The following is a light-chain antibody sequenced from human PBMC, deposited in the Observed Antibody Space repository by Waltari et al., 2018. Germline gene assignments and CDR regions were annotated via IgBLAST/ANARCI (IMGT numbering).Light chain of an antibody. Sequence: QSVLTQPPSTSGTPGQRVIISCSGSSSNIGSNVVNWYQQLPGKAPKLVIYRNDQRPSVVPDRFSGSKSGTSSSLAISGLQGEDEADYYCAAWDDSLHGHWVFGGGTKVTVL. CDR2: RND. J-gene: IGLJ3*02. CDR3: AAWDDSLHGHWV. V-gene: IGLV1-44*01. CDR1: SSNIGSNV.